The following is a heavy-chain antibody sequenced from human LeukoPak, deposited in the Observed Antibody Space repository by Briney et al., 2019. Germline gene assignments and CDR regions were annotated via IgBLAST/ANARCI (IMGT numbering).Heavy chain of an antibody. CDR2: ISGSGGST. Sequence: PGGSLRLSSAASGFTFSSYAMSWVRQAPGKGLEWVSAISGSGGSTYYADSVKGRFTISRDNSKNTLYLQMNSLRAEDTAVYYCAKQLGYCSDGSCYFHYWGQGTLVTVSS. V-gene: IGHV3-23*01. D-gene: IGHD2-15*01. J-gene: IGHJ4*02. CDR1: GFTFSSYA. CDR3: AKQLGYCSDGSCYFHY.